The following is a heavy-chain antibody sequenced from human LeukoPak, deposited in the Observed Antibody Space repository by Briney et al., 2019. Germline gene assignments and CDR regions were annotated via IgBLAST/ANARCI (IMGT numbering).Heavy chain of an antibody. CDR3: VTSIFGVVTHYFDY. Sequence: PGGSLRLSCETFGFTFSSYDMYWVRQAPGKGLQWVTYIRSDGNQKDYTDSVKGRFTISRDDSKNTLYLQMNSLRAEDTAVYYCVTSIFGVVTHYFDYWGQGTLVTVSS. V-gene: IGHV3-30*02. J-gene: IGHJ4*02. D-gene: IGHD3-3*01. CDR2: IRSDGNQK. CDR1: GFTFSSYD.